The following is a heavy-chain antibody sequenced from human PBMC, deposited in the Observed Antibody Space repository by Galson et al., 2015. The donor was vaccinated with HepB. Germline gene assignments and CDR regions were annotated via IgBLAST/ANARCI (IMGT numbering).Heavy chain of an antibody. Sequence: ETLSLTCTVSGGSISSSSYYWGWIRQPPGKGLEWIGSIYYSGSTYYNPSLKSRVAISVDTSKNQFSLKLSSVTAADTAVYYCAREDNYYYYMDVWGKGTTVTVSS. J-gene: IGHJ6*03. CDR1: GGSISSSSYY. V-gene: IGHV4-39*07. CDR2: IYYSGST. CDR3: AREDNYYYYMDV.